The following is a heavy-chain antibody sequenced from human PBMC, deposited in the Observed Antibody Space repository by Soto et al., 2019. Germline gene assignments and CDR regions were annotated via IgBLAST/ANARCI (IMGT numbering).Heavy chain of an antibody. Sequence: EVQLLESGGGLVQPGGSLRLSCAASGFTFSSYAMSWVRQAPGKGLEWVSAISGSGGSTYYADSVKGRFTISRDNSKNTLYLQMNSLRAEDTAVYYCARDSGDLPDFDYWGQGTLVNVSS. CDR3: ARDSGDLPDFDY. V-gene: IGHV3-23*01. CDR1: GFTFSSYA. CDR2: ISGSGGST. J-gene: IGHJ4*02.